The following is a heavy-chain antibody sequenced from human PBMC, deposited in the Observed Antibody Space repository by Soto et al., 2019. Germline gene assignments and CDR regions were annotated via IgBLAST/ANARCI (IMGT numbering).Heavy chain of an antibody. CDR3: TTEIDDFWSGYYLDY. CDR1: GFTFSNAW. V-gene: IGHV3-15*01. CDR2: IKSKTDGGTT. D-gene: IGHD3-3*01. J-gene: IGHJ4*02. Sequence: GGSLRLSCAASGFTFSNAWMSWVRQAPGKGLEWVGRIKSKTDGGTTDYAAPVKGRFTISRDDSKNTLYLQMNSLKTEDTAVYYCTTEIDDFWSGYYLDYWGQGTLVTVSS.